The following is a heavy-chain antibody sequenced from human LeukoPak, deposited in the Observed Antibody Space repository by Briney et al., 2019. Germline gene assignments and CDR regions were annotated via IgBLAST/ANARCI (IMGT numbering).Heavy chain of an antibody. Sequence: SETLSLTCTVSGGSISSSRYYWDWIRQPPGKGLEWIGSMYYSGSTYYNPSLKSRVTISVDTSKNQFSLKLSSVTAADTAVYYCGYGSYYYYMDVWGKGTTVTVSS. V-gene: IGHV4-39*01. J-gene: IGHJ6*03. D-gene: IGHD3-10*01. CDR2: MYYSGST. CDR1: GGSISSSRYY. CDR3: GYGSYYYYMDV.